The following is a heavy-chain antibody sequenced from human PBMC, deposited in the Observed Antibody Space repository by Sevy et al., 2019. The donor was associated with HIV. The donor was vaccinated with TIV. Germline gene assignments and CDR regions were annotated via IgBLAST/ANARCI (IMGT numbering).Heavy chain of an antibody. CDR3: AKGNSGSFDY. D-gene: IGHD3-22*01. CDR2: IKQDESAK. V-gene: IGHV3-7*01. Sequence: GGSLRLSCAASGFSFSTYWMHWVRQAPGRGREWVANIKQDESAKYYVASVKGRFTISRDNAKNSVYLEMNSLRPEDTAIYYCAKGNSGSFDYWGQGTLVTVSS. CDR1: GFSFSTYW. J-gene: IGHJ4*02.